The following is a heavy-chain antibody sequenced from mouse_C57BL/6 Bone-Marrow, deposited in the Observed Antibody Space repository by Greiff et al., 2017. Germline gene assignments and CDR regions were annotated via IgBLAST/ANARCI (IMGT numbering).Heavy chain of an antibody. CDR2: IYPGDGDP. J-gene: IGHJ2*01. Sequence: VQLQESGAELVKPGASVKISCKASGYAFSSYWMNWVKQRPGQGLEWIGQIYPGDGDPNYNGKFKGKATLTADKSSSTAYMQLSSLTSEDSAVYFCARGGNYYGFDYWGQGTTLTVSS. CDR1: GYAFSSYW. V-gene: IGHV1-80*01. D-gene: IGHD1-1*01. CDR3: ARGGNYYGFDY.